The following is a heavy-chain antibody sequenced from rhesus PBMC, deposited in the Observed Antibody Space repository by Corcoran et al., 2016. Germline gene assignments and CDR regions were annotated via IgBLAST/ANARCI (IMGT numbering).Heavy chain of an antibody. V-gene: IGHV4-173*01. Sequence: QVQLQESGPGLVKPSETLSLTCAVPGGSIAGNYWSWFRQPPGKGLEWIGRLSDDGSTNYNPFLESRVTISPDTSRNQFSLKLRSVTAADTAVYYCASGGPNSPYWGQGVLVIVSS. CDR1: GGSIAGNY. J-gene: IGHJ4*01. D-gene: IGHD1-44*01. CDR3: ASGGPNSPY. CDR2: LSDDGST.